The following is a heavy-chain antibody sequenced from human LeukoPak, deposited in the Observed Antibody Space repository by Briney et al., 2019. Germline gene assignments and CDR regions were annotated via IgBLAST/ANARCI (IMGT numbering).Heavy chain of an antibody. D-gene: IGHD2-15*01. CDR1: GGSISNGGYS. J-gene: IGHJ4*02. V-gene: IGHV4-30-2*01. CDR2: IYHSGST. CDR3: ARVVVAATSLYFDF. Sequence: SETLFLTCAVSGGSISNGGYSRSWIRQPPGKGLELIGYIYHSGSTYYNPSLKSRVTISVDRSKNQFSLKLSSVTAADTAVYYCARVVVAATSLYFDFWGQGTLVTVPS.